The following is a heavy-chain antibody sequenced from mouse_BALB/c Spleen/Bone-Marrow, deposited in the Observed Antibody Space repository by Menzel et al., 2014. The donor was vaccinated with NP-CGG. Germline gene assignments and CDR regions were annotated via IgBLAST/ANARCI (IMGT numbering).Heavy chain of an antibody. V-gene: IGHV5-9-2*01. D-gene: IGHD2-4*01. CDR3: ARHDYDWFAY. CDR1: GFNFXSYG. Sequence: EVKLVESGGGLVKPGGSLKLSCAASGFNFXSYGMSWVRQTPEKRLEWVASISGGGSYTYFPDSVKGRITISRDNAKNNLYLQMSSLRSEDTALYYCARHDYDWFAYWGQGTLVTVSA. CDR2: ISGGGSYT. J-gene: IGHJ3*01.